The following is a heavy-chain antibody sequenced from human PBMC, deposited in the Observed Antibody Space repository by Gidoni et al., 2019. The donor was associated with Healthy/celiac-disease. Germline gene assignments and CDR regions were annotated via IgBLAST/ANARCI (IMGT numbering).Heavy chain of an antibody. CDR1: GGSFSGYY. D-gene: IGHD4-17*01. CDR3: ARGTVAAHYGMDV. V-gene: IGHV4-34*01. Sequence: QVQLQQWGAGLLQPSATLSLTCAVYGGSFSGYYWSWIRQPPGKGLEWIGEINHSGSTNYNPSLKSRVTISVDTSKNQFSLKLSSVTAADTAVYYCARGTVAAHYGMDVWGQGTTVTVSS. J-gene: IGHJ6*02. CDR2: INHSGST.